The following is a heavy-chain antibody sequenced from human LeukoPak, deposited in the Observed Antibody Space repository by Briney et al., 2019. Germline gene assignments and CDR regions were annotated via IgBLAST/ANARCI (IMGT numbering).Heavy chain of an antibody. V-gene: IGHV4-34*01. J-gene: IGHJ2*01. CDR1: GGSFSGYY. CDR3: ARLNWGSGLYFDL. Sequence: SETLSLTCAVYGGSFSGYYWSWIRQPPGKGLEWIGEINHSGSTNYNPSLKSRVTISVDTSKNQFSLKQSSVTAADTAVYYCARLNWGSGLYFDLWGRGTLVTVSS. CDR2: INHSGST. D-gene: IGHD7-27*01.